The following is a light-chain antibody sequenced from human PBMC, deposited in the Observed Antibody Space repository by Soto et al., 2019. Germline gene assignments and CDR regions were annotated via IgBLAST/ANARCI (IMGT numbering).Light chain of an antibody. CDR1: QSVSSN. Sequence: EIVMTQSPATLSVSPGERATLSCRASQSVSSNLAWYQQKPGQAPRLLIYGASTRATGIPARFSGSGSGTEFTLALGSLQSEDRAVYYWRQYDNWPPYTFGQGTKLEIK. CDR2: GAS. V-gene: IGKV3-15*01. CDR3: RQYDNWPPYT. J-gene: IGKJ2*01.